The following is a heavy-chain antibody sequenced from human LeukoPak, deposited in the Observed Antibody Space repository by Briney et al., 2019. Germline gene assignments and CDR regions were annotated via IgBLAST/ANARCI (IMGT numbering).Heavy chain of an antibody. CDR1: GYTFRDYY. D-gene: IGHD1-26*01. V-gene: IGHV1-2*02. CDR2: GSGNSGAT. CDR3: VSSYSRAYYQWDY. Sequence: ASVKVSCKASGYTFRDYYMHWVRQAPGQGLEWMAWGSGNSGATGYARKFQGRVTVTRNTSISTAYMELSSLRSDDTAVYYCVSSYSRAYYQWDYWGQGTLVPVSS. J-gene: IGHJ4*02.